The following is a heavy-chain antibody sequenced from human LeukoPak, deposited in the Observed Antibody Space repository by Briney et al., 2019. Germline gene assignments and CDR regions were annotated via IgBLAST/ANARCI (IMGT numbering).Heavy chain of an antibody. CDR2: INPNSGGT. CDR3: AKDLSTDGPRSAFDI. Sequence: ASVKVSCKASGYTFTDYYMHWVRQAPGQGLEWMGWINPNSGGTNYAQKFQGRVTMTRDTSIGTAYMELSRLRSDDTAVYYCAKDLSTDGPRSAFDIWGQGTMVTVSS. CDR1: GYTFTDYY. J-gene: IGHJ3*02. V-gene: IGHV1-2*02. D-gene: IGHD3/OR15-3a*01.